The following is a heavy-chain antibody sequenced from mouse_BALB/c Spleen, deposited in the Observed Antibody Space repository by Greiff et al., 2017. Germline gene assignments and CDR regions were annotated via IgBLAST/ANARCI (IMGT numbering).Heavy chain of an antibody. CDR1: GYTFTSYT. J-gene: IGHJ1*01. CDR2: INPSSGYT. Sequence: VQLQQSGAELARPGASVKMSCKASGYTFTSYTMHWVKQRPGQGLEWIGHINPSSGYTNYNQKFKDKATLTADKSSSTAYMQLSSLTSEDSAVYYCAPTYGSGYFDVWGAGTTVTVSS. CDR3: APTYGSGYFDV. V-gene: IGHV1-4*01. D-gene: IGHD1-2*01.